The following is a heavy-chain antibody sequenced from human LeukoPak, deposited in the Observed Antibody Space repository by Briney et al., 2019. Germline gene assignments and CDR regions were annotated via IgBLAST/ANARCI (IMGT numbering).Heavy chain of an antibody. CDR1: GASFSGFY. CDR2: INHSGGT. J-gene: IGHJ5*01. V-gene: IGHV4-34*01. D-gene: IGHD2-2*01. CDR3: ARGFPTGIVVVPAATLNWFDS. Sequence: SETPSLTWALYGASFSGFYWGGSRHPPGKGLGWIGEINHSGGTHYNPSIKSRVTISVATSKNQFSLKLSSVTAADTAVNYCARGFPTGIVVVPAATLNWFDSWGQGTLVTVSS.